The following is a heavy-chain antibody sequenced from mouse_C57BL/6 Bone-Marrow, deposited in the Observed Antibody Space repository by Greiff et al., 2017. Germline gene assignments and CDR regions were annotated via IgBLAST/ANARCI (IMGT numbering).Heavy chain of an antibody. CDR1: GYTFTSYW. V-gene: IGHV1-55*01. CDR3: ARSVPLGRSFDF. D-gene: IGHD4-1*01. Sequence: QVQLQQSGAELVKPGASVKMSCKASGYTFTSYWITWVKQKPGQGLEWIGDINPTSGRTNYNQKFKGKAILTVDTSSNTAYMQLSSLSSEDSAVLSCARSVPLGRSFDFWGQGTTLTVTS. J-gene: IGHJ2*01. CDR2: INPTSGRT.